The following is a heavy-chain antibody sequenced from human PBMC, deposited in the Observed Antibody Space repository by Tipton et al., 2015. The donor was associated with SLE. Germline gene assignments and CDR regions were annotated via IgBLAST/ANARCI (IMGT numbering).Heavy chain of an antibody. V-gene: IGHV4-61*09. CDR1: GYSISSGYY. D-gene: IGHD4-17*01. CDR3: ARDKNGDYYDY. Sequence: LRLSCAVSGYSISSGYYWGWIRQPAGKGLEWIGHIYATGITNYNPSLKSRVTISVDTSKNQFSLKLSSVTAADTAVYYCARDKNGDYYDYWGQGTLVTVSS. J-gene: IGHJ4*02. CDR2: IYATGIT.